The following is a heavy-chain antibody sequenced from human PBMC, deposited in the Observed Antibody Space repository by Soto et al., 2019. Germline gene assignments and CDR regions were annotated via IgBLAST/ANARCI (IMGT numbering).Heavy chain of an antibody. J-gene: IGHJ4*02. D-gene: IGHD3-3*01. V-gene: IGHV3-30-3*01. CDR1: GFTFSSYA. Sequence: GGSLRLSCAASGFTFSSYAMHWVRQAPGKGLEWVAVISYDGSNKYYADSVKGRFTISRDSSKNTLYLQMNSLRAEDTAVYYCARDPPIFGVVIIYYFDYWGQGTLVTVSS. CDR2: ISYDGSNK. CDR3: ARDPPIFGVVIIYYFDY.